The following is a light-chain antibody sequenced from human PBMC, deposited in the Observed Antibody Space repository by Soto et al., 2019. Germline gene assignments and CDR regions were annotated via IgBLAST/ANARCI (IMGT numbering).Light chain of an antibody. V-gene: IGLV2-11*01. CDR1: TFDGGGYNY. Sequence: QSVLTQPASVSGSPGQSITISCSGTTFDGGGYNYVSWFQQYPGKSPKLIIYDVNKRPSGVPDRFSGSKSGNTASLTISGLQPEDEDDYYCCSFAGFYIVVCGTGTKGT. CDR3: CSFAGFYIVV. CDR2: DVN. J-gene: IGLJ1*01.